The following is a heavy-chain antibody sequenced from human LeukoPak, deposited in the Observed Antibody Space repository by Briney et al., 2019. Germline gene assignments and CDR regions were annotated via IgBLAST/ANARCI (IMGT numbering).Heavy chain of an antibody. J-gene: IGHJ3*02. D-gene: IGHD1-14*01. CDR2: ISDNGGST. Sequence: TGGSLRLSCAASGFTFSSYAMSWVRQAPGKGLEWVSAISDNGGSTDYADSVKGRFTISRDNSKNTLYLQMSSLRAEDTAVYYCGKGVLPLPHRDALYIWGQGTLVTVSS. V-gene: IGHV3-23*01. CDR3: GKGVLPLPHRDALYI. CDR1: GFTFSSYA.